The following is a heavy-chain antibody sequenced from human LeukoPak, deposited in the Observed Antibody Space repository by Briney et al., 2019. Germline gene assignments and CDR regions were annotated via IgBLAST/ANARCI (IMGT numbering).Heavy chain of an antibody. CDR1: GFTFSTYT. CDR3: AKDRIYADGLWDFDY. Sequence: GGSLRLSCAASGFTFSTYTMSWVRQAPGEGLKWVSGILVNGGTYYADSVKGRFTISRDNSKNTLYLQVNSLRADDTAVYYCAKDRIYADGLWDFDYWGQGTLVTVSS. D-gene: IGHD3-10*01. V-gene: IGHV3-23*01. CDR2: ILVNGGT. J-gene: IGHJ4*02.